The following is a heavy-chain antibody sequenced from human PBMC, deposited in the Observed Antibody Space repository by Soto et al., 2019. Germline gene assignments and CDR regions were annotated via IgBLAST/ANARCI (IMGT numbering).Heavy chain of an antibody. J-gene: IGHJ6*03. CDR3: ARESGWATPPLDYYYFYMDV. Sequence: QVQLVQSGAEVKKPGASVTVSCKASGYRFSDYYLHWVRQAPGQGRGGMGWMNPNSGDTKHAQKFKGRVNMPRDTSVRTAFMELNWLKSDDTTVYYCARESGWATPPLDYYYFYMDVCGIGTTVTVSS. CDR2: MNPNSGDT. V-gene: IGHV1-2*02. D-gene: IGHD5-12*01. CDR1: GYRFSDYY.